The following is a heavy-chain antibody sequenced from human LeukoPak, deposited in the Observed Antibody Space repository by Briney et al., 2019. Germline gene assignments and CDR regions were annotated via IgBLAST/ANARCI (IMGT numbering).Heavy chain of an antibody. J-gene: IGHJ4*02. CDR1: GFTFSSYW. D-gene: IGHD3-22*01. V-gene: IGHV3-74*01. CDR3: ARGGYYYDSSSDY. Sequence: GGSLRLSCAASGFTFSSYWMHWVRQAPGKGLVWVSRINSDGSSTIYADPVKGRFTISRDNAKNTLYLQMNSLRAEDTAVYYCARGGYYYDSSSDYWGQGTLVTVSS. CDR2: INSDGSST.